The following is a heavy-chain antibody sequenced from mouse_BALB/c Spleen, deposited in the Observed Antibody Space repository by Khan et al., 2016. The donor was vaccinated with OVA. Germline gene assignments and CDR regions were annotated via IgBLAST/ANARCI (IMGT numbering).Heavy chain of an antibody. Sequence: QIQLVQSGPGLVAPSQSLSITCTVYGYSLTRYGVHWVRQPPGKGLEWLGLIWAGGSTNYNWALMSRLSISIDNSKSLVFLIMISLQTDDTALYYCARSKYLAKYWGQGTTLTVSS. CDR2: IWAGGST. CDR3: ARSKYLAKY. CDR1: GYSLTRYG. V-gene: IGHV2-9*02. J-gene: IGHJ2*01.